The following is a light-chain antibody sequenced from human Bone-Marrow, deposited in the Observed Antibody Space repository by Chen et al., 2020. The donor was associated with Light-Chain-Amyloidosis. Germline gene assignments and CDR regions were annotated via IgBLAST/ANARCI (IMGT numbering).Light chain of an antibody. CDR3: QVWDRSSDRPV. Sequence: SYVLTQPSSVSVAPGQTATIACGGNNIGSTSVHWYQQTPGQAPLLVVYDDSARPSGIPERLTGSNAGNTATRTRGRVEDGDEADYYCQVWDRSSDRPVFGGGTKLTVL. V-gene: IGLV3-21*02. CDR2: DDS. CDR1: NIGSTS. J-gene: IGLJ3*02.